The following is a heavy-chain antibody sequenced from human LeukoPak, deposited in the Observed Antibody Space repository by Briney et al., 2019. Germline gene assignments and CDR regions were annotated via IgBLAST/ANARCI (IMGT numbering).Heavy chain of an antibody. V-gene: IGHV4-34*01. J-gene: IGHJ6*02. CDR3: ARGGMVYVIPSYYYYGMDV. D-gene: IGHD2-8*01. Sequence: SETLSLTCAVYGGSFSGYYWSWIRQPPGKGLEWIGEINHSGSTNYNPSLKSRVTISVDTSKNQFSLKLSSVTAADTAVYYCARGGMVYVIPSYYYYGMDVWGRGTTVTVSS. CDR2: INHSGST. CDR1: GGSFSGYY.